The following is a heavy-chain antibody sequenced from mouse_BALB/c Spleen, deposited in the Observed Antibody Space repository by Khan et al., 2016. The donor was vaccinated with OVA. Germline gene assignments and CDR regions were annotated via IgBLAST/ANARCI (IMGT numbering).Heavy chain of an antibody. Sequence: EVELVESGGGLVQPGGSLKLSCATSGFTFSDYYMYWVRQTPEKRLEWVAYISNGGGSTYYPDTVKGRFTISRDNAKNTLYLQMSRLKSEDTAMYYCERQLDGAMDYWGQGTSVTVSA. J-gene: IGHJ4*01. V-gene: IGHV5-12*02. CDR2: ISNGGGST. CDR1: GFTFSDYY. CDR3: ERQLDGAMDY.